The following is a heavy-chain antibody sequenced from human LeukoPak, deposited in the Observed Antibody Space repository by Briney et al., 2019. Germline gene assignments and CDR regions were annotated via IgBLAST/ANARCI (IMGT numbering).Heavy chain of an antibody. Sequence: GGSLRLSCAASGFTFSSYSMNWVRQAPGKGLEWVSAISGSGGSTYYADSVKGRFTISRDNSKNTLYLQMNSLRAEDTAVYYCAKRVWFGELRGYYFDYWGQGTLVTVSS. CDR3: AKRVWFGELRGYYFDY. CDR1: GFTFSSYS. J-gene: IGHJ4*02. V-gene: IGHV3-23*01. D-gene: IGHD3-10*01. CDR2: ISGSGGST.